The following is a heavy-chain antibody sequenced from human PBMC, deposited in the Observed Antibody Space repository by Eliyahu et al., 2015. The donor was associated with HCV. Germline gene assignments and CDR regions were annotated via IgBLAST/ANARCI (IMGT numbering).Heavy chain of an antibody. V-gene: IGHV3-15*01. CDR2: IKSKTDGGTT. CDR3: TTGAPGGFDYYLDV. CDR1: GFTFXXAW. D-gene: IGHD3-10*01. J-gene: IGHJ6*03. Sequence: EVQLVESGGGLVKPGGSLXXSCXAXGFTFXXAWMXXVRQGSGKGVEWIGRIKSKTDGGTTDYAAPVKGRFTISRDDSKSTLYLQMNSLKTEDTAVYYCTTGAPGGFDYYLDVWGQGTTVTVSS.